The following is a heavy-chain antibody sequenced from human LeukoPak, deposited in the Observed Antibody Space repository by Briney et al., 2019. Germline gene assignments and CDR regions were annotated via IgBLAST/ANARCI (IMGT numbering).Heavy chain of an antibody. CDR1: GYTFTGYY. D-gene: IGHD5-24*01. CDR2: INPNSGGT. V-gene: IGHV1-2*02. CDR3: ARNLRRDGYNLAC. J-gene: IGHJ4*02. Sequence: ASVKVSCKASGYTFTGYYMDCVRQAPGQGLEWMGWINPNSGGTNYAQKFQGRVTMTRDTSISTAYMELSRLRSDDTAVYYCARNLRRDGYNLACWGQGTLVTVSS.